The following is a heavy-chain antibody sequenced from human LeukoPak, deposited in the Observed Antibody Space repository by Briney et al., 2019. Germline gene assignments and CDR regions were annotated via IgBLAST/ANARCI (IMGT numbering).Heavy chain of an antibody. CDR3: ARVDGRSGYQSDY. D-gene: IGHD3-22*01. Sequence: GGSLRLSCAASGFTFSRYAMSWVRQAPGKGLEWVSVISGSSDSTYYADSVKGRFTISRDNAKNTLYLQMNSLSAEDTAVYYCARVDGRSGYQSDYWGQGTLVTVSS. CDR2: ISGSSDST. CDR1: GFTFSRYA. J-gene: IGHJ4*02. V-gene: IGHV3-23*01.